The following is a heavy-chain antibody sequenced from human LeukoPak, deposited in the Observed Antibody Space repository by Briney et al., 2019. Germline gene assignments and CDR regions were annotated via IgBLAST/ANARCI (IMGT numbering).Heavy chain of an antibody. CDR1: GFTFSSYA. J-gene: IGHJ4*02. D-gene: IGHD2-2*01. CDR2: ISGSAGST. Sequence: PGGSLRLSCAASGFTFSSYAMTWVRQAPDKGLEWASPISGSAGSTYYADSVKGRFTISRDDSQNTLYLQMNSLSAEDTAVYYCAKVETSGGANCYALDYWGQGTLVTVSS. V-gene: IGHV3-23*01. CDR3: AKVETSGGANCYALDY.